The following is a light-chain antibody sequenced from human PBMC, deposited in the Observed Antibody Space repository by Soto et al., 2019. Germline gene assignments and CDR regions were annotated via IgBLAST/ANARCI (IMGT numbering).Light chain of an antibody. CDR2: DAS. CDR1: QDISNY. V-gene: IGKV1-33*01. CDR3: QQYDKT. Sequence: DIQMPQSPSSLSASVGDRVTITCQASQDISNYLNWYQQKPGKAPKLLIYDASNLETGVPSRFSGSGSGTDFTFTISSLQPEDIATYYCQQYDKTFGQGTKVDIK. J-gene: IGKJ1*01.